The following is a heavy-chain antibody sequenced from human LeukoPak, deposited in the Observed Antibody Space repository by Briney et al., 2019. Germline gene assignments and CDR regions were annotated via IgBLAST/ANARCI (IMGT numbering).Heavy chain of an antibody. CDR2: ISAYNGNT. V-gene: IGHV1-18*01. J-gene: IGHJ4*02. D-gene: IGHD2-21*02. Sequence: ASVKVSFKASGYTFTSYGISWVRQAPGQGLEWMGWISAYNGNTNYAQKLQGRVTMTTATSTSPAYMELRSLRSDDTAVYSCAGGPGSTGDPSLDSWGQGTLVTVSS. CDR3: AGGPGSTGDPSLDS. CDR1: GYTFTSYG.